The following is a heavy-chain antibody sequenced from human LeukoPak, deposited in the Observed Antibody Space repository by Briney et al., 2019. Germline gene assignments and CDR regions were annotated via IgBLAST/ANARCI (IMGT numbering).Heavy chain of an antibody. Sequence: SGGSLRLSCAASGFTFSSYGMHWVRQAPGKGLEWVAVIWYDGSNKYYADSVKGRFTISRDNSKNTLYLQMNSLRAEDTAVSYCARDPSGVPPYIGSSDYWGQGTLVTVSS. CDR1: GFTFSSYG. J-gene: IGHJ4*02. V-gene: IGHV3-33*01. D-gene: IGHD1-26*01. CDR3: ARDPSGVPPYIGSSDY. CDR2: IWYDGSNK.